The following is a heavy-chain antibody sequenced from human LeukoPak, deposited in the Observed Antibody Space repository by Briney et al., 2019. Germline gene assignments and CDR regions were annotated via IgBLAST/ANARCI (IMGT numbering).Heavy chain of an antibody. V-gene: IGHV4-59*01. CDR1: GGSISSYY. D-gene: IGHD2-2*01. Sequence: PSETLSLTCTVSGGSISSYYWSWIRQPPGKGLEWIGYIYYSGSTNYNPSLKSRVTISVDTSKNQFSLKLSSVTAADTAVYYCAREEVPARIDYWGQGTLATVSS. CDR2: IYYSGST. CDR3: AREEVPARIDY. J-gene: IGHJ4*02.